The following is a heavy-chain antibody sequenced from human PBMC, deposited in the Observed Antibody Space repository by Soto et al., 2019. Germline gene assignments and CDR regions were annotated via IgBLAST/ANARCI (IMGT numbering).Heavy chain of an antibody. V-gene: IGHV3-64D*06. J-gene: IGHJ1*01. CDR2: ISRNGDTT. D-gene: IGHD3-16*01. Sequence: GGSLRLSCSASGFTFRNYAMHWVRQAPGKGLENVSGISRNGDTTYYADAVKGRFTISRDNSKNTLSLQMSSLRADDTAVYYCVKVGGDHWGQGTLVTVSS. CDR3: VKVGGDH. CDR1: GFTFRNYA.